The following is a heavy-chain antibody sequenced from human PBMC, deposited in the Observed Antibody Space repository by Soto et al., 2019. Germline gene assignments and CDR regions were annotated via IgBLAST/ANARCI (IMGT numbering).Heavy chain of an antibody. Sequence: EVQLVESGGGLVKPGGSLRLSCAGSGFSFSNAWMNWVRQAPGKGLEWVGRIKRKIDGEATDYAAPVKGRFTVSRDDSKSALYLHMNILKGDDTAVYYCTTGSVEGVWGQGTTVTVSS. CDR1: GFSFSNAW. CDR2: IKRKIDGEAT. J-gene: IGHJ6*02. CDR3: TTGSVEGV. D-gene: IGHD2-15*01. V-gene: IGHV3-15*07.